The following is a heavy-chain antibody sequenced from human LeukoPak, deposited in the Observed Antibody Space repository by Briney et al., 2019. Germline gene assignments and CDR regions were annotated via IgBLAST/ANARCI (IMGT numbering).Heavy chain of an antibody. J-gene: IGHJ4*02. D-gene: IGHD6-13*01. Sequence: GASVKVSCKASGYTFTGYYMHWVRQAPGQGLEWMGWINPNSGGTNYAQKFQGRVTMTRDTSISTAYMELSRLRSDDTAVYYCARDMTDSSSWVDYWGQGTLVTVSS. CDR2: INPNSGGT. CDR3: ARDMTDSSSWVDY. V-gene: IGHV1-2*02. CDR1: GYTFTGYY.